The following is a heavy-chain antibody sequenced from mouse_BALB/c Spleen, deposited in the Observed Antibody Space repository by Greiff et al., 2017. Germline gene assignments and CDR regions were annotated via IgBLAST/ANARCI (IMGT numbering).Heavy chain of an antibody. D-gene: IGHD2-1*01. Sequence: QVQLKESGAELAKPGASVKMSCKASGYTFTSYWMHWVKQRPGQGLEWIGYINPSTGYTEYNQKFKDKATLTADKSSSTAYMQLSSLTSEDSAVYYCARNGNYEEGPDYWGQGTSVTVSS. J-gene: IGHJ4*01. CDR2: INPSTGYT. V-gene: IGHV1-7*01. CDR1: GYTFTSYW. CDR3: ARNGNYEEGPDY.